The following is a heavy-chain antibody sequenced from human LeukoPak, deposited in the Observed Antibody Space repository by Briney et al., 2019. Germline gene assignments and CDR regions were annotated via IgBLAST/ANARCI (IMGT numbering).Heavy chain of an antibody. CDR2: IYSGGRT. D-gene: IGHD3-16*01. Sequence: GSLRLSCAASGFTVSSNYMSWVRQAPGKGLEWVSVIYSGGRTYYADSVKGRFTISRDNSKNTLYLQMNSLRAEDTAVYYCARAGGFFSPFGYWGQGTLVTVSS. J-gene: IGHJ4*02. CDR1: GFTVSSNY. CDR3: ARAGGFFSPFGY. V-gene: IGHV3-53*01.